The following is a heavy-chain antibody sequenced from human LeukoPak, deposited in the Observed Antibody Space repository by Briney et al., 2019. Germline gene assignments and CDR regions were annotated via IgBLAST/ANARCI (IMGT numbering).Heavy chain of an antibody. CDR1: GYSISSGYY. CDR2: IYHSGST. J-gene: IGHJ4*02. V-gene: IGHV4-38-2*01. CDR3: ASQPGRIRLWLGYFDN. D-gene: IGHD5-18*01. Sequence: PSETLSLTCAVSGYSISSGYYWGCIRPPPGKGLEWIGSIYHSGSTYYNPSLKSRVTISVDTSKNQFSLKLSSVTAADTAVSYCASQPGRIRLWLGYFDNSGQGRLVTVSS.